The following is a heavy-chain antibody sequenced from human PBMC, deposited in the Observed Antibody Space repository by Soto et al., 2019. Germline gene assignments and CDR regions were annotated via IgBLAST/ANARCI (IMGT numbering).Heavy chain of an antibody. CDR3: ARTRPGGYDFWSGYYPDYYYYGMDV. CDR2: LIPIFGTA. CDR1: GGTFSSYA. D-gene: IGHD3-3*01. V-gene: IGHV1-69*01. J-gene: IGHJ6*02. Sequence: QVQLVQSGAEVKKPWSSVKVSCKASGGTFSSYAISWVRQAPGQGLEWMGGLIPIFGTANYAQKFQGRVTMTADESTSTAYMELSSLRSEDTAVYYCARTRPGGYDFWSGYYPDYYYYGMDVWGQGTTVTVSS.